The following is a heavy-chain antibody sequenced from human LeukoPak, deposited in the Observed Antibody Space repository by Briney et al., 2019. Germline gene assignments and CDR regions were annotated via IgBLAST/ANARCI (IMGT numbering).Heavy chain of an antibody. J-gene: IGHJ6*03. CDR3: ARSSSWQLYYYYYMDV. CDR2: IYYSGST. V-gene: IGHV4-59*12. CDR1: GGSISSYY. D-gene: IGHD6-13*01. Sequence: SETLSLTCTVSGGSISSYYWSWIRQPPGKGLEWIGYIYYSGSTNYNPSLKSRVTMSVDTSKNQFSLKLSSVTAADTAVYYCARSSSWQLYYYYYMDVWGKGTTVTVSS.